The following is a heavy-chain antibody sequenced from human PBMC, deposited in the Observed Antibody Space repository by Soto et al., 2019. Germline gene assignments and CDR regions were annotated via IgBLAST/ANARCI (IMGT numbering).Heavy chain of an antibody. CDR1: GYTFTAYY. Sequence: QVQLVQSGAEVKEPGDSVRVSCEASGYTFTAYYIHWVRQAPGQGLEWMGWINPKFGDTTYAQDFQGRVSMTRDMSISTVYMELSRLTSADTAIYYCARNMDYYYGPGSGNGHGFLGQGTTVTVFS. V-gene: IGHV1-2*02. D-gene: IGHD3-10*01. J-gene: IGHJ6*01. CDR3: ARNMDYYYGPGSGNGHGF. CDR2: INPKFGDT.